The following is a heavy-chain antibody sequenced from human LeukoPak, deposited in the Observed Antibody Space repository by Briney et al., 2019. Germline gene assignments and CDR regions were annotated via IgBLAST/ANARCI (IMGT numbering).Heavy chain of an antibody. CDR2: MNPNSGNT. D-gene: IGHD3-22*01. J-gene: IGHJ4*02. Sequence: ASVRVSCRASGYTFTSYDINWVRQATGQGLEWMGWMNPNSGNTGYAQKFQGRVTMTRNTSISTAYMELSRLRSEDTAVYYCARWDSSGYYYDYWGQGALVTVSS. V-gene: IGHV1-8*01. CDR1: GYTFTSYD. CDR3: ARWDSSGYYYDY.